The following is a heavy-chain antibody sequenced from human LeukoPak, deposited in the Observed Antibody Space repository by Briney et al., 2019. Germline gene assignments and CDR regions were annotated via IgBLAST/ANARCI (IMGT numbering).Heavy chain of an antibody. V-gene: IGHV3-21*01. J-gene: IGHJ5*02. CDR2: ISSSSSYI. CDR3: AREFCSGGSCRWFDP. D-gene: IGHD2-15*01. Sequence: PGGSLRLSCAASGFTFSSYSMSWVRQAPGKGLEWVSSISSSSSYIYYADSVKGRFTISRDNAKNSLYLQMNSLRAEDTAVYYCAREFCSGGSCRWFDPWGQGTLVTVSS. CDR1: GFTFSSYS.